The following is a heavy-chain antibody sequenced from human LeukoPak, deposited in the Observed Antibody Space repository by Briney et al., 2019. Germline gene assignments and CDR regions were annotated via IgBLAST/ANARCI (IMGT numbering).Heavy chain of an antibody. CDR3: ARGRNGEYYYYGMDV. Sequence: ASVKVSCKASGYTFTSYYMHWVRQAPGQGLEWMGIINPSGGSTSYAQKFQGRVTMTRDTSTSTVYMELSSLRSGDTAVYYCARGRNGEYYYYGMDVWGQGTTVTVSS. CDR1: GYTFTSYY. V-gene: IGHV1-46*01. D-gene: IGHD1-14*01. J-gene: IGHJ6*02. CDR2: INPSGGST.